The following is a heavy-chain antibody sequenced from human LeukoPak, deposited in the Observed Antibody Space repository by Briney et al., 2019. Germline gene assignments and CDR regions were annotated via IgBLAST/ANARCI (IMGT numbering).Heavy chain of an antibody. V-gene: IGHV3-7*01. CDR1: GFTFSSYG. J-gene: IGHJ6*03. CDR2: IKQDGSEK. D-gene: IGHD1-26*01. Sequence: GRSLRLSCGASGFTFSSYGMHWVRQAPGKGLEWVANIKQDGSEKYYVDSVKGRFAISRDNAKNSLYLQMNSLGAEDTAVYYCQYGGSGSQNTYYYMDVWGKGTTVTVSS. CDR3: QYGGSGSQNTYYYMDV.